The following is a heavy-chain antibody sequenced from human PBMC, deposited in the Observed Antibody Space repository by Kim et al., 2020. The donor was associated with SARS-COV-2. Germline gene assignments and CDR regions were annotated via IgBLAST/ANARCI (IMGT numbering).Heavy chain of an antibody. V-gene: IGHV4-39*01. J-gene: IGHJ4*02. CDR2: IYYSGST. CDR3: ASSPYYYVFDY. CDR1: GGSISSSNYY. D-gene: IGHD3-22*01. Sequence: SETLSLTCTVSGGSISSSNYYWGWIRQPPGKGLEWVGSIYYSGSTYYNPSLKSRVTISVDTSKNQFSLRLTSVTAADAAVYYCASSPYYYVFDYWGPGTLVTVPS.